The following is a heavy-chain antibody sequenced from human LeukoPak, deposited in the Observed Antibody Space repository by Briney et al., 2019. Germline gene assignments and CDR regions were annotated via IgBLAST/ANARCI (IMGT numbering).Heavy chain of an antibody. J-gene: IGHJ6*03. Sequence: SETLSLTCTVSGGSISSYYWNWIRQPPGKGLEWLGYIYYSGSTNYNPSLKSRVTISVDTSKNQFSLKLSSVTAADTAVYYCARDVGYSYDFDYYYMDVWGKGTTVTVSS. D-gene: IGHD5-18*01. CDR1: GGSISSYY. CDR2: IYYSGST. V-gene: IGHV4-59*01. CDR3: ARDVGYSYDFDYYYMDV.